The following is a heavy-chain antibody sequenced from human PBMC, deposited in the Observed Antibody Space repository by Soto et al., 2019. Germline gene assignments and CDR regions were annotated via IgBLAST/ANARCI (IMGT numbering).Heavy chain of an antibody. CDR2: VSYDGSFK. CDR1: GFTFSKFG. D-gene: IGHD2-2*02. Sequence: PGGSLRLSCEASGFTFSKFGIHWVRRAPGKGLEWVAVVSYDGSFKYYADSVKGRFTISRDNSKNTLYLQMNSLRPEDTALYYCAKDSDQLLYDYYYYGMDVWGQGTTVTVSS. V-gene: IGHV3-30*18. CDR3: AKDSDQLLYDYYYYGMDV. J-gene: IGHJ6*02.